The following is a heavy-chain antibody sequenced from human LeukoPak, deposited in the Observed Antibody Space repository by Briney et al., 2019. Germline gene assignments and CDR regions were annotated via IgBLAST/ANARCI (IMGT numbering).Heavy chain of an antibody. J-gene: IGHJ6*03. V-gene: IGHV4-30-2*01. Sequence: KASETLSLTCAVSGSSISSGGYSWSWIRQPPGKGLEWIGYIYHSGSTYYNPSLKSRVTISVDRSKNQFSLKLSSVTAADTAVYYCARAPRGIFGVGLYYMDVWGKGTTVTVSS. CDR3: ARAPRGIFGVGLYYMDV. CDR1: GSSISSGGYS. D-gene: IGHD3-3*01. CDR2: IYHSGST.